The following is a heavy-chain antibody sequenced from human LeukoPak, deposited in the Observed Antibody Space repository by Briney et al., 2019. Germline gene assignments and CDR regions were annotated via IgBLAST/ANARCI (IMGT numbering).Heavy chain of an antibody. J-gene: IGHJ4*02. CDR1: GFTFSSYG. D-gene: IGHD3-10*01. Sequence: GRSLRLSCAASGFTFSSYGMHWFRQAPGKGLEWVAVISYDGSNKYYADSVKGRFTISRDNSKNTLYLQMNSLRAEDTAVYYCAKDRGMVRALDYWGQGTLVTVSS. V-gene: IGHV3-30*18. CDR3: AKDRGMVRALDY. CDR2: ISYDGSNK.